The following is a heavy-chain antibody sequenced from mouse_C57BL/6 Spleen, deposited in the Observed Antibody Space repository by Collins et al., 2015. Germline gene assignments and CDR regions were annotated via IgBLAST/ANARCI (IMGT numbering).Heavy chain of an antibody. V-gene: IGHV1-76*01. Sequence: QVQLKQSGAELVRPGASVKLSCKASGYTFTDYYINWVKQRPGQGLEWIARIYPGSGNTYYNEKFKGKATLTAEKSSSTAYMQLSSLTSEDSAVYFCAGDDGYYPFAYWGQGTLVTVSA. CDR2: IYPGSGNT. CDR3: AGDDGYYPFAY. D-gene: IGHD2-3*01. CDR1: GYTFTDYY. J-gene: IGHJ3*01.